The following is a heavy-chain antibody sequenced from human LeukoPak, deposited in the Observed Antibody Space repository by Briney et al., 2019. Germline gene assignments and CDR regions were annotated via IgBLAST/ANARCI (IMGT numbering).Heavy chain of an antibody. CDR3: ASASSHRIAAGSDY. Sequence: GRSLRLSCAASGFTFSNYWMHWVRQAPGKGLVWVSRINSDGSSRNYADSVKGRFTISRDNAKNTLYLQMNSLRAEDTAVYYCASASSHRIAAGSDYWGQGTLVTVSS. V-gene: IGHV3-74*01. CDR2: INSDGSSR. CDR1: GFTFSNYW. J-gene: IGHJ4*02. D-gene: IGHD6-13*01.